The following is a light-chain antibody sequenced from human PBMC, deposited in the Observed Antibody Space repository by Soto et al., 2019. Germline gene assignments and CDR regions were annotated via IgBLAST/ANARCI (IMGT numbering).Light chain of an antibody. CDR2: SNN. CDR1: SSNIGSHT. J-gene: IGLJ3*02. CDR3: AAWDDGLNGSWV. Sequence: QSVLTQPPSTSGTPGQRVTISCSGSSSNIGSHTVSWYHQLPGTAPKLLMYSNNQRPSGVPDRFSGSKSGTSASLAISGLQSEDEGDYYCAAWDDGLNGSWVFGGGTKLTVL. V-gene: IGLV1-44*01.